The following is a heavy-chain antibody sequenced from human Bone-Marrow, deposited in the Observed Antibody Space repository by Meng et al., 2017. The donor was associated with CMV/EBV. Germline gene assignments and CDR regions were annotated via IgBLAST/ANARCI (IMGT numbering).Heavy chain of an antibody. Sequence: GESLKISCSASAFTVSSKYMSWVRQAPGKGLEWVASIEEDGSEKYYVDSVKGRFTISRDNPNNSLYLQMNSLRAEDTALYYCVRGRITNHYWGQGTLVTVSS. CDR3: VRGRITNHY. CDR2: IEEDGSEK. D-gene: IGHD1-20*01. V-gene: IGHV3-7*01. CDR1: AFTVSSKY. J-gene: IGHJ4*02.